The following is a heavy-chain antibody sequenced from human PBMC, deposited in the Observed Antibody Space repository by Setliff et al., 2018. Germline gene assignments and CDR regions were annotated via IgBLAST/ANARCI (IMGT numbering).Heavy chain of an antibody. CDR2: IYTSGST. CDR3: ARENSYGPYYYYYYMDV. CDR1: GGSISSYY. J-gene: IGHJ6*03. D-gene: IGHD5-18*01. V-gene: IGHV4-4*07. Sequence: SETLSLTCTVSGGSISSYYWSWIRQPAGKGLEWIGRIYTSGSTNYNPSLKSRVTMSVDTSRNQFSLKLSSVTAADTAVYYCARENSYGPYYYYYYMDVWGKGTTVTVSS.